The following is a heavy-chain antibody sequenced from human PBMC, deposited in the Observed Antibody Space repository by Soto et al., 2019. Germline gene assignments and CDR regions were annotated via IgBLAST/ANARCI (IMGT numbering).Heavy chain of an antibody. J-gene: IGHJ6*02. V-gene: IGHV1-18*01. Sequence: ASVKFSCQASGYTFTSCGIRWVRQAPGQGLEWMGWISAYNGNTNYAQKLQGRVTMTTDTSTSTAYMELRSLRSDDTAVYYCARDEGSVASDYYYGMDVWGQGATVTVSS. D-gene: IGHD6-19*01. CDR3: ARDEGSVASDYYYGMDV. CDR2: ISAYNGNT. CDR1: GYTFTSCG.